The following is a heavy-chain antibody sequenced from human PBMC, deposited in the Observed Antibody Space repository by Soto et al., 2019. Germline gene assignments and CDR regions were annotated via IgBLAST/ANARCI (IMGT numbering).Heavy chain of an antibody. CDR2: INHSGST. J-gene: IGHJ3*02. Sequence: ETLSLSCAVYGVSFSGYYWSWIRQPPGKGLEWIGEINHSGSTNYNPSLKSRVTISVDTSKNQFSLKLSSVTAADTAVYYCARLGIAVAGTSRVRAFDIWGQGTMVTV. CDR3: ARLGIAVAGTSRVRAFDI. D-gene: IGHD6-19*01. CDR1: GVSFSGYY. V-gene: IGHV4-34*01.